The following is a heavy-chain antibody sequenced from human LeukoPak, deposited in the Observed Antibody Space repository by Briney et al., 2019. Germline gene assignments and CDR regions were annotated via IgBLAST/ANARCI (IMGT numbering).Heavy chain of an antibody. Sequence: SETLSLTCSVSGGSIRSHYWSWIRQPPGKGLEWIGYIHYSGSTNYNPSLTNRVTISVDTSNSQFSLKLISVTAADTAVCYCARVRIMVRGGGMDVWGKGTTVTVST. CDR1: GGSIRSHY. J-gene: IGHJ6*04. V-gene: IGHV4-59*11. CDR2: IHYSGST. CDR3: ARVRIMVRGGGMDV. D-gene: IGHD3-10*01.